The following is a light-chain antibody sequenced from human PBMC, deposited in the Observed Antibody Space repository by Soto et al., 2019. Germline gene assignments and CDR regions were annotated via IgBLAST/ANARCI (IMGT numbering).Light chain of an antibody. J-gene: IGLJ1*01. CDR3: CSYAGSNTFTYV. CDR2: EVS. Sequence: QSALTQPPSASGSPGQSVTISCTGTSNDVGYHNYVSWYQQHPGIAPKLIIYEVSKRPSGVPDRFSGSKSGNTASLTVSGLQAEDEAEYYCCSYAGSNTFTYVFGTGTKLTVL. V-gene: IGLV2-8*01. CDR1: SNDVGYHNY.